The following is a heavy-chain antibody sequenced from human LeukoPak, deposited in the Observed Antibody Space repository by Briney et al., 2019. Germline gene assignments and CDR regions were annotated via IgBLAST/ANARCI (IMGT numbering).Heavy chain of an antibody. CDR3: ARDPSSTSCLDY. V-gene: IGHV3-7*01. J-gene: IGHJ4*02. D-gene: IGHD2-2*01. CDR2: INQDGSEI. CDR1: GFTFSNYW. Sequence: GGSLRLSCAASGFTFSNYWMSWVRQAPGKGLEWVANINQDGSEIYYVDSVKGRFTISRDNAKNSLYLQMNSLRAEDTAVYYCARDPSSTSCLDYWGQRTLVTVSS.